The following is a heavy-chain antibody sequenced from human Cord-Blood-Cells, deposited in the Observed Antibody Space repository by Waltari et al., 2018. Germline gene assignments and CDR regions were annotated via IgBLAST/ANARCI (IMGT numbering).Heavy chain of an antibody. CDR2: IYYSGST. V-gene: IGHV4-31*03. CDR3: ARFPVNSGYSYGYYFDY. CDR1: GGSIRSGGYY. J-gene: IGHJ4*02. Sequence: QVQLQESGPGLVKPSQTLSLTCTVPGGSIRSGGYYWSWIRQHPGKGLEGIGYIYYSGSTYYNPSLKSRVTISVDTSKNQFSLKLSSVTAADTAVYYCARFPVNSGYSYGYYFDYWGQGTLVTVSS. D-gene: IGHD5-18*01.